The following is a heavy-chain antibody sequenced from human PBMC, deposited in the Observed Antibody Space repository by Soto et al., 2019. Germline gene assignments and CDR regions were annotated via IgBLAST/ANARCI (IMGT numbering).Heavy chain of an antibody. Sequence: SETLSLTCAVYGGSFSGYYWSWIRQPPGKGLEWIGEINHSGSTNYNQSLKSRVTISVDTSKNQFSLKLSSVTAADTAVYYCARGRGSGWDVSNWFDPWGQGTLVTVSS. CDR3: ARGRGSGWDVSNWFDP. J-gene: IGHJ5*02. V-gene: IGHV4-34*01. D-gene: IGHD6-19*01. CDR1: GGSFSGYY. CDR2: INHSGST.